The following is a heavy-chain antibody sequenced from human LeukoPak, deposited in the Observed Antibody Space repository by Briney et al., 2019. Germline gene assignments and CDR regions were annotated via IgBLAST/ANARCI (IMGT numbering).Heavy chain of an antibody. Sequence: GGSLRLSCAASGFTVSSYAMHWVRQAPGKGLEYVSAISSNGGSTYYANSVKGRFTISRDNSKNTLYLQMGSLRAEDMAVYYCARSCXPSXXYXMDXWG. J-gene: IGHJ6*03. CDR1: GFTVSSYA. V-gene: IGHV3-64*01. CDR2: ISSNGGST. CDR3: ARSCXPSXXYXMDX.